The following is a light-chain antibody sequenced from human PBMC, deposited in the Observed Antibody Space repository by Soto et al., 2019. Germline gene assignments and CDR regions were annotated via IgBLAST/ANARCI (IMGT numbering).Light chain of an antibody. CDR3: SSYTSSSTLV. Sequence: QSALTQPASVSGSPGQSITISCTGTSSDVGGYNYVSWYQQHPGKAPKLMIYEVSNRPSGVSNRFSGSKSGNTASLTISGLQAEDEADYYFSSYTSSSTLVFVGGTKLTVL. J-gene: IGLJ2*01. CDR2: EVS. V-gene: IGLV2-14*01. CDR1: SSDVGGYNY.